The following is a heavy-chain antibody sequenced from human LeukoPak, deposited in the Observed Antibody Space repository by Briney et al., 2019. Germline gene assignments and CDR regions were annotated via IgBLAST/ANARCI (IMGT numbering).Heavy chain of an antibody. D-gene: IGHD3-10*01. Sequence: SETLSLTCTVSGYSISSGYYWGWIRQPPGKGLEWIGSIYHSGSTYYNPSLKSRVTISVDTSKNQFSLKLSSVTAADTAVYYCARAPFVMVRGVAMDVWGKGTTVTVSS. J-gene: IGHJ6*03. CDR2: IYHSGST. CDR1: GYSISSGYY. CDR3: ARAPFVMVRGVAMDV. V-gene: IGHV4-38-2*02.